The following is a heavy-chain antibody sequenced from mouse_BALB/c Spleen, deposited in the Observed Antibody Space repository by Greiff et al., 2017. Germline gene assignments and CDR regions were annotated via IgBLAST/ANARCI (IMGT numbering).Heavy chain of an antibody. CDR1: GYAFTNYL. Sequence: QVQLKQSGAELVRPGTSVKVSCKASGYAFTNYLIEWVKQRPGQGLEWIGVINPGSGGTNYNEKFKGKATLTADKSSSTAYMQLSSLTSDDSAVYFCATPIITTVVAPYAMDYWGQGTSVTVSS. V-gene: IGHV1-54*01. J-gene: IGHJ4*01. CDR2: INPGSGGT. CDR3: ATPIITTVVAPYAMDY. D-gene: IGHD1-1*01.